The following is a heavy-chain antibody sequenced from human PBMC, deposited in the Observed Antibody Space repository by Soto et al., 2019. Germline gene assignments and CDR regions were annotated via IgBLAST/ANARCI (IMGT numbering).Heavy chain of an antibody. CDR1: GFSLSTSGVS. CDR3: AQRQLVSAFDV. CDR2: IYWNNDK. D-gene: IGHD6-13*01. J-gene: IGHJ3*01. V-gene: IGHV2-5*01. Sequence: QITLKESGPTLVKPTQTLTLTCTFSGFSLSTSGVSVGWIRQPPGKALEWLALIYWNNDKHYSPSLKIKLTITKYTSKNQVVLTMTNMDPVDTGTYYCAQRQLVSAFDVWGQGTMVTVSS.